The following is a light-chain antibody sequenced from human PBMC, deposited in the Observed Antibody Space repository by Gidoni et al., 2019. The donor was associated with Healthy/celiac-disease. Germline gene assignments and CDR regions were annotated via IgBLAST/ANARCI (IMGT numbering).Light chain of an antibody. Sequence: DIVMNQSPDSVAVSLGERATINFKSRQSVLYSSNNKNYLAWYQQKPGQPPKLLIYWASTRESGVPDRFSGSGSGTDFTLTISSLQAEDVAVYYCQQYYSIPYTFGQGTKLEIK. CDR2: WAS. CDR3: QQYYSIPYT. CDR1: QSVLYSSNNKNY. V-gene: IGKV4-1*01. J-gene: IGKJ2*01.